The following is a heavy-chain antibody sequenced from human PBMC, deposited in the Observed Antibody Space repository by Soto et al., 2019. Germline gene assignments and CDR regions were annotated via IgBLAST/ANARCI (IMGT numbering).Heavy chain of an antibody. J-gene: IGHJ5*02. V-gene: IGHV4-30-4*01. CDR3: ARARVGGRRFDP. D-gene: IGHD2-15*01. CDR1: GGSINSGDYY. CDR2: IYYSGST. Sequence: QVQLQESGPGLVKPSQTLSLTCTVSGGSINSGDYYWSWIRQPPGKGLEWIGYIYYSGSTYYNPSLKGRVTISVDTSKNQFSLTLGSVTAADAAVYYCARARVGGRRFDPWGQGTLVTVSS.